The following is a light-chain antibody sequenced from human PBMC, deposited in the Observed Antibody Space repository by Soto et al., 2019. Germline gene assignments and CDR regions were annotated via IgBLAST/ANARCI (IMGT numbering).Light chain of an antibody. CDR2: GVS. CDR3: SSYTSSSTLV. Sequence: SVLRPPSSVCGSPGQSITISCTGTMNDVGNYDYVSWYQQHPGKAPKVVIYGVSYRPSGVSNRFAGSKSGNTASLTISGLRAEDEAEYYCSSYTSSSTLVFGGGTKVTDL. V-gene: IGLV2-14*01. J-gene: IGLJ2*01. CDR1: MNDVGNYDY.